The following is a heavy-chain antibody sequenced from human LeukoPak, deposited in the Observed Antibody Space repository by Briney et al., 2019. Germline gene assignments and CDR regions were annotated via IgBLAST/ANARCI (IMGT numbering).Heavy chain of an antibody. D-gene: IGHD3-3*01. V-gene: IGHV4-30-4*01. CDR3: ARALSSQYDFWSGYNYWYFDL. CDR1: GGSISSGDYY. J-gene: IGHJ2*01. CDR2: INYSGST. Sequence: SETLSLTCTVSGGSISSGDYYWSWLRQPPGKGLEWIGYINYSGSTYYNPSLKSRVTISVDTSKNQFSLKLSSVTAADTAVYYCARALSSQYDFWSGYNYWYFDLWGRGTLVTVPS.